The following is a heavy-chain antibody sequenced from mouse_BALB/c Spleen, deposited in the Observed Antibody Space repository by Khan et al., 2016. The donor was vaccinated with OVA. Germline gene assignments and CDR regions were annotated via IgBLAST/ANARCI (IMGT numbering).Heavy chain of an antibody. CDR1: GYTFTNYW. J-gene: IGHJ2*01. CDR3: ARGGITTGDFDL. Sequence: VQLQQSGAELARPGASVKLSCKASGYTFTNYWIQWVKQRPGQGLEWIGAIYPGDGDTRYNQKFKGKATLTADKSSSTAYMQLRSRASVDSAVCYCARGGITTGDFDLWGQGTTLTVSS. CDR2: IYPGDGDT. V-gene: IGHV1-87*01. D-gene: IGHD2-4*01.